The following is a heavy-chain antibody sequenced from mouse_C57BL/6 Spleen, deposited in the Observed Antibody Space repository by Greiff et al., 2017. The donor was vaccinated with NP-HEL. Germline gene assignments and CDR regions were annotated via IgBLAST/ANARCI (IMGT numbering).Heavy chain of an antibody. V-gene: IGHV1-61*01. CDR2: IYPSDSET. Sequence: QVQLQQPGAELVRPGSSVKLSCKASGYTFTSYWMDWVKQRPGQGLEWIGNIYPSDSETHYNQKFKDKATLTVDKSSSTAYMQLSSLTSEDSAVYYCARRESYYYGSRDYWGQGTTLTVSS. D-gene: IGHD1-1*01. CDR1: GYTFTSYW. CDR3: ARRESYYYGSRDY. J-gene: IGHJ2*01.